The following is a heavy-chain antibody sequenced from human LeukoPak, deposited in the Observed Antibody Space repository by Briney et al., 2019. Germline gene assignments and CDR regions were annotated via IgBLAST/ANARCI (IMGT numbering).Heavy chain of an antibody. J-gene: IGHJ4*02. CDR2: ISYDGSNK. D-gene: IGHD1/OR15-1a*01. V-gene: IGHV3-30*03. CDR1: GFTFSSYE. CDR3: ATGFEHDY. Sequence: PGGSLRLSCAASGFTFSSYEMNWVRQAPGKGLEWVAVISYDGSNKYYADSVKGRFTISRDNSKNTLYLQMNSLRAEDTAVYYCATGFEHDYWGQGTLVTVSS.